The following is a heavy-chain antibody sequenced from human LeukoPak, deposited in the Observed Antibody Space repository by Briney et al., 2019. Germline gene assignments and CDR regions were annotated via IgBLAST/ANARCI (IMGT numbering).Heavy chain of an antibody. Sequence: PGGSLRLSCAASGFTFTNYALIWVCQAPGKGLEWVSAISGRGTVYADAVKGRFTVSRDNSKNTLYLQMNSLRAEDTAVYYCARDPNGDYIGAFDFRGQGTMVTVSS. V-gene: IGHV3-23*01. CDR1: GFTFTNYA. CDR2: ISGRGT. J-gene: IGHJ3*01. D-gene: IGHD4-17*01. CDR3: ARDPNGDYIGAFDF.